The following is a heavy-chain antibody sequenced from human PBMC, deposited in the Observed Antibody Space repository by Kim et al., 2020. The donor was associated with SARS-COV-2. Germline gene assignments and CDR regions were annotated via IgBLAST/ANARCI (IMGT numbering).Heavy chain of an antibody. Sequence: ASVKVSCKVSGYVFTDYNIHWVRQAPGQGLEYMGWITGNSGGANYAQQFQGRVTMTRDTSINTAYMELSGLSSDDTAGYYFARGYCSGGRCYNTYWGQGT. V-gene: IGHV1-2*02. J-gene: IGHJ4*02. D-gene: IGHD2-15*01. CDR2: ITGNSGGA. CDR3: ARGYCSGGRCYNTY. CDR1: GYVFTDYN.